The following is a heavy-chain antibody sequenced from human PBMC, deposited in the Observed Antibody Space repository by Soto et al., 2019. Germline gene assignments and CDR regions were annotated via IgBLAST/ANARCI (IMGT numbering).Heavy chain of an antibody. CDR3: ARDLGGWPDY. CDR2: ISWDGGST. CDR1: GFTFDDYT. Sequence: GGSLRLSCAASGFTFDDYTVHWVRQAPGKGLEWVSLISWDGGSTYYADSVKGRFTISRDNSKNSLYLQMNSLRTEDTALYYCARDLGGWPDYWGQGTLVTVSS. V-gene: IGHV3-43*01. J-gene: IGHJ4*02. D-gene: IGHD2-15*01.